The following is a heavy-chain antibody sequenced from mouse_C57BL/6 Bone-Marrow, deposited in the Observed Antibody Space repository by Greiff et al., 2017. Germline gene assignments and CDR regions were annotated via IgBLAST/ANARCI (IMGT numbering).Heavy chain of an antibody. CDR2: INPNNGGT. V-gene: IGHV1-26*01. Sequence: VQLQQSGPELVKPGASVKISCKASGYTFTDYYMNWVKQSHGKSLEWIGDINPNNGGTSYNQKFKGKATLTVDKSSSTAYMELRSLTSDDSAVYYCARREVYYDYGGYAMDYWGQGTSVTVAS. D-gene: IGHD2-4*01. CDR1: GYTFTDYY. J-gene: IGHJ4*01. CDR3: ARREVYYDYGGYAMDY.